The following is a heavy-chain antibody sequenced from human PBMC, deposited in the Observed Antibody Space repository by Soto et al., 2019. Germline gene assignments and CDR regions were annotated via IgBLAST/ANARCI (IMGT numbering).Heavy chain of an antibody. CDR2: FYSSGSI. Sequence: SETLSLTCFVSGYSITAGGYYWSWIRHHPGKGLEWIGSFYSSGSIIYNPTLRSRVSISGDTSSNQFSMSLTSVTAADTARYYCARMYSSGSGWFHPWGQGTLVTVSS. J-gene: IGHJ5*02. V-gene: IGHV4-31*03. D-gene: IGHD6-19*01. CDR3: ARMYSSGSGWFHP. CDR1: GYSITAGGYY.